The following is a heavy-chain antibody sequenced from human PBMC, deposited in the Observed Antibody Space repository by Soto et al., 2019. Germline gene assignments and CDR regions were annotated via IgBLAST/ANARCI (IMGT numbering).Heavy chain of an antibody. J-gene: IGHJ4*02. CDR3: AKAPGYYDSSGLDY. D-gene: IGHD3-22*01. V-gene: IGHV3-23*01. CDR1: GFTFSSYA. Sequence: PGGSLRLSCAASGFTFSSYAMSWVRQAPGKGLEWVSAISGSGGSTCYADSVKGRFTISRDNSKNTLYLQMNSLRAEDTAVYYCAKAPGYYDSSGLDYWGQGTLVTVSS. CDR2: ISGSGGST.